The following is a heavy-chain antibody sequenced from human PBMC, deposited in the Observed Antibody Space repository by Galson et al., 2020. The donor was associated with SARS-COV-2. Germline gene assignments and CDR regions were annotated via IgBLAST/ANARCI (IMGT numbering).Heavy chain of an antibody. Sequence: ASVKVSCKASGYPFTSYYMHWVRQTPGQGLEWMGIINPSGGSTSHAQKLQGRVTMTRDTPTRTVYMELSSLRSEDTAVYYCAREKDSPYDVCSGLWCYSYYYMGVLCKGSTGTVSS. CDR3: AREKDSPYDVCSGLWCYSYYYMGV. V-gene: IGHV1-46*01. J-gene: IGHJ6*03. CDR1: GYPFTSYY. CDR2: INPSGGST. D-gene: IGHD3-3*01.